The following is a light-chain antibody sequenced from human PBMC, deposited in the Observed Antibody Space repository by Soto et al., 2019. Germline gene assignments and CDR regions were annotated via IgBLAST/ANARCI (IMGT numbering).Light chain of an antibody. J-gene: IGLJ1*01. V-gene: IGLV1-44*01. CDR2: GNT. CDR1: TSNIGGST. CDR3: ATWNDGVFV. Sequence: QSVLTQPPSASWTPGQRVTISCSGSTSNIGGSTVSWYQQFPGAAPKLLIYGNTQRPLGVPVRFSASKSDTSASLAISGLQSEDEADYYCATWNDGVFVFGIGTKVTV.